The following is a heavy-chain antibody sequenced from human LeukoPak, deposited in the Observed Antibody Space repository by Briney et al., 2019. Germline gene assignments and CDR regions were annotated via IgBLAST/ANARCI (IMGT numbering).Heavy chain of an antibody. CDR2: IYYSGST. Sequence: SETLSLTCTVSGGSISSYYWSWIRRPPGKGLEWIGYIYYSGSTNYNPSLKSRVTISVDTSKNQFSLKLSSVTAADTAVYYCARDQDWDLQSLRYFDYWGQGSPVIVSS. CDR1: GGSISSYY. J-gene: IGHJ4*02. V-gene: IGHV4-59*01. D-gene: IGHD1-26*01. CDR3: ARDQDWDLQSLRYFDY.